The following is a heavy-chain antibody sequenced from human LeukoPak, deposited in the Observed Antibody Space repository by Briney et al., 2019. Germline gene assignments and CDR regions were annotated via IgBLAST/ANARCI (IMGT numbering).Heavy chain of an antibody. CDR3: AREDSSSWEHAFDI. D-gene: IGHD6-13*01. V-gene: IGHV4-59*08. CDR2: IYYSGST. CDR1: GGSISSYY. J-gene: IGHJ3*02. Sequence: SETLSLTCTVSGGSISSYYWSWIRQPPGKGLEWIGYIYYSGSTNYNPSLKSRVTISVDTSKNQFSLKLSSVTAADTAVYYCAREDSSSWEHAFDIRGQGTMVTVSS.